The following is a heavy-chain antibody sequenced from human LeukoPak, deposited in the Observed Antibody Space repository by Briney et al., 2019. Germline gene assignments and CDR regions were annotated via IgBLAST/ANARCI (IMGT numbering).Heavy chain of an antibody. Sequence: SETLSLTCTVSGGSISSSSYYWGWIRQPPGKGLEWIGSIYYSGSTYYNPSLKSRVTISVDTSKNQFSLKLSSVTAADTAVYYCARVYSNYYGMDVWGQGTTVTVSS. CDR1: GGSISSSSYY. D-gene: IGHD4-11*01. V-gene: IGHV4-39*07. CDR3: ARVYSNYYGMDV. CDR2: IYYSGST. J-gene: IGHJ6*02.